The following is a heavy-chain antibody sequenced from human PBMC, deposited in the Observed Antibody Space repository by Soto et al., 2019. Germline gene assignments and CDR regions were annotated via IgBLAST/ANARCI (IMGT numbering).Heavy chain of an antibody. D-gene: IGHD3-10*01. Sequence: QVQLQESGPGLVKPSGTLSLTCAVSGGSISSSNWWSWVRQTPGKGLEWIGEIYHSGSTNYNPSLKSRGTISVDKSKTQFSLKLSSVSAADTAVYYCARERAFGESSPGYYYYGMDVWGQGTTVTVSS. J-gene: IGHJ6*02. V-gene: IGHV4-4*02. CDR3: ARERAFGESSPGYYYYGMDV. CDR1: GGSISSSNW. CDR2: IYHSGST.